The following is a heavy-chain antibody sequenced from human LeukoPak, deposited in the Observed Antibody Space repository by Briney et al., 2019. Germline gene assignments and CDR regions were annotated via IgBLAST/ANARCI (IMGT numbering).Heavy chain of an antibody. CDR1: EFTVTTNY. CDR2: IYSGGST. CDR3: AGGLGRLVRY. J-gene: IGHJ4*02. V-gene: IGHV3-66*01. Sequence: GGSLRLSCVASEFTVTTNYMNWVRQAPGQGLEWVSVIYSGGSTYYADSVKGRFTISRDNSKNTLFLQMNSLRVDDTAVYYCAGGLGRLVRYWGQGTLVTVSS. D-gene: IGHD2-15*01.